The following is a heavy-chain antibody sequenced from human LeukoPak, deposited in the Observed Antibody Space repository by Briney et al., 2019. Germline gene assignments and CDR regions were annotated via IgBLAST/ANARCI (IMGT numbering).Heavy chain of an antibody. V-gene: IGHV1-2*02. D-gene: IGHD6-19*01. CDR3: ARAVRYSSGWPFDY. CDR1: GYTFTGYY. CDR2: INPNSGGT. J-gene: IGHJ4*02. Sequence: ASVKVSCKASGYTFTGYYMHWVRQAPGQGLEWMGWINPNSGGTNYAQKFQGRVTMTRDTSISTAYMELSRLRSDDTAVYYCARAVRYSSGWPFDYWGQGTLVTVSS.